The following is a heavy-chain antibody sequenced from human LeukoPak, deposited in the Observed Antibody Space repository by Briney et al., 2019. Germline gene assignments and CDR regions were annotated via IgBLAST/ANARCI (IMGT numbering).Heavy chain of an antibody. Sequence: SETLSLTCTVSGYSISSGYYWGWIRQPPGKGLEWIGSIYHSGSTYYNPSLKSRVTISVDTSKNQFSLKLSSVTAADTAVYYCARGPRNYYGSGSYYFDYWGQGTLVTVSS. CDR2: IYHSGST. D-gene: IGHD3-10*01. CDR1: GYSISSGYY. CDR3: ARGPRNYYGSGSYYFDY. V-gene: IGHV4-38-2*02. J-gene: IGHJ4*02.